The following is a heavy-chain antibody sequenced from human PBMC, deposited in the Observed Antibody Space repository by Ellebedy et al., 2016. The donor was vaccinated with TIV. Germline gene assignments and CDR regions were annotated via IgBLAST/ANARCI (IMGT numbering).Heavy chain of an antibody. CDR2: IMPDGSDK. D-gene: IGHD5-18*01. J-gene: IGHJ4*02. Sequence: GESLKISCAASGFTFSSYWMSWVRQAPGKGLEWVANIMPDGSDKYYVDSLKGRFTISRDNAENSLYLQMNSLRAEDTAMYYCARKYSGFDYWGQGTLITVSS. CDR3: ARKYSGFDY. CDR1: GFTFSSYW. V-gene: IGHV3-7*01.